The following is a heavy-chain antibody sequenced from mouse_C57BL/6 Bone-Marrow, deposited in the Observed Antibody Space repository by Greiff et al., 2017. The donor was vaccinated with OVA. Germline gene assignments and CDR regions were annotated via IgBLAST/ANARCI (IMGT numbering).Heavy chain of an antibody. CDR1: GYTFTSYW. V-gene: IGHV1-69*01. CDR3: GLVYGSRETWFAY. J-gene: IGHJ3*01. Sequence: QVQLQQPGAELVMPGASVKLSCKASGYTFTSYWMHWVKQRPGQGLEWIGEIDPSDSYTNYNQKFKGKSTLTVDKSSSTAYMQLSSLTSEDSAVYYCGLVYGSRETWFAYWGQGTLVTVSA. D-gene: IGHD1-1*01. CDR2: IDPSDSYT.